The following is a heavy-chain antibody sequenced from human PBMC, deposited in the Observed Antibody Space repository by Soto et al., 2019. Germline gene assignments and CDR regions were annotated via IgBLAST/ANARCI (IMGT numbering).Heavy chain of an antibody. CDR1: GFTFSSYA. J-gene: IGHJ4*02. Sequence: PGGSLRLSCAGSGFTFSSYAMSWVRQAPGKGLEWVSGITASGGATYYADSVRGRFTISRDNSKNTLYLQMHSLRAEDTAVYYCAKDKYYYESAADDPFDFWGQGTLVTVSS. CDR3: AKDKYYYESAADDPFDF. D-gene: IGHD3-22*01. CDR2: ITASGGAT. V-gene: IGHV3-23*01.